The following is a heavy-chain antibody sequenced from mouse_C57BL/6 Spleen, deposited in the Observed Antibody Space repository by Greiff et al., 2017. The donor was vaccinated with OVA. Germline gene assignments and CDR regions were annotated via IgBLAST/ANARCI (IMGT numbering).Heavy chain of an antibody. CDR2: INPSTGGT. CDR1: GYSFTGYY. J-gene: IGHJ2*01. Sequence: EVQLQQSGPELVKPGASVKISCKASGYSFTGYYMNWVKQSPEKSLEWIGEINPSTGGTTYNQKFKAKATLTVDKSSSTAYMQLKSLTSEDSAVYYCARRGPLVYFDYWGQGTTLTVSS. V-gene: IGHV1-42*01. CDR3: ARRGPLVYFDY.